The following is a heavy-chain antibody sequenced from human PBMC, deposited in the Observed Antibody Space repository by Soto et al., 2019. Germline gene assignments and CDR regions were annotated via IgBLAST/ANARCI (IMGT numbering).Heavy chain of an antibody. CDR3: ARGEYQLPHDY. D-gene: IGHD2-2*01. J-gene: IGHJ4*02. CDR2: IKQDGSEK. Sequence: ASGFTFSSYWMSWVRQAPGKGLEWVANIKQDGSEKYYVDSVKGRFTISRDNAKNSLYLQMNSLRAEDTAVYYCARGEYQLPHDYWGQGTLVTVSS. V-gene: IGHV3-7*01. CDR1: GFTFSSYW.